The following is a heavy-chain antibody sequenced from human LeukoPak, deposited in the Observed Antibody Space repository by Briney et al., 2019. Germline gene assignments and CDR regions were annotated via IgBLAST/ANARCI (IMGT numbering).Heavy chain of an antibody. J-gene: IGHJ5*02. D-gene: IGHD6-13*01. V-gene: IGHV4-59*01. CDR1: GGXISSYY. CDR2: IYYSGST. Sequence: SETLSLTCTVSGGXISSYYCSWIRQPPGKGLEWIGYIYYSGSTNYNPSLKSRVTISVDTSKNQFSLRLSSVTAADTAVYYCARGSIAAAEGSHWFDPWGQGTLVTVSS. CDR3: ARGSIAAAEGSHWFDP.